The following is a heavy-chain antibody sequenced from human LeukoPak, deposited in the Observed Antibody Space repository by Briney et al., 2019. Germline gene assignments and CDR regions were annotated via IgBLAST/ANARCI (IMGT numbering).Heavy chain of an antibody. D-gene: IGHD2-8*02. V-gene: IGHV4-34*01. CDR3: ARVGTGGYYYYYMDV. Sequence: SETLSLTCAVYGGSFSGYYWSWLRQPPGKGLEWIGEINHSGSTNYNPSLKSRVTISVDTSKNQFSLKLSSVTAAYTAVYYCARVGTGGYYYYYMDVWGKGTTVTVSS. CDR1: GGSFSGYY. CDR2: INHSGST. J-gene: IGHJ6*03.